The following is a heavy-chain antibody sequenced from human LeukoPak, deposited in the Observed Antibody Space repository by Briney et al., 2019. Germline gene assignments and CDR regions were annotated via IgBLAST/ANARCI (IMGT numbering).Heavy chain of an antibody. Sequence: SETLSLTCAVYGESFSGYYWSWIRQPPGKGLEWIGEINHSGSTNYNPSLKSRVTISVDTSKNQFSLKLSSVTAADTAVYYCARVVGAKGWFDPWGQGTLVTISS. D-gene: IGHD1-26*01. J-gene: IGHJ5*02. CDR2: INHSGST. CDR1: GESFSGYY. V-gene: IGHV4-34*01. CDR3: ARVVGAKGWFDP.